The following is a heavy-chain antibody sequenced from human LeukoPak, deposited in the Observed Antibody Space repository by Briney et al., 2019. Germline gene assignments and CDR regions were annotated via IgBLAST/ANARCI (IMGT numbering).Heavy chain of an antibody. D-gene: IGHD3-9*01. J-gene: IGHJ4*02. CDR2: ISGSGGNT. V-gene: IGHV3-23*01. CDR3: ARGGYYDILTGRIDY. CDR1: GFTFNNYA. Sequence: GGSLRLSCAASGFTFNNYAMSWVRQAPGKGLEWVSVISGSGGNTYYADSVKGRFTISRDYSKNTLYLQMNSLRAEDTALYYCARGGYYDILTGRIDYWGQGTLVTVSS.